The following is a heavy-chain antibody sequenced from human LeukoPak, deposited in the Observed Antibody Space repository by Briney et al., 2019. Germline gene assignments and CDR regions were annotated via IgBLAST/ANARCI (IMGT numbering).Heavy chain of an antibody. CDR1: GFTFSSYS. CDR2: ISSSSSYI. V-gene: IGHV3-21*01. Sequence: PGGSLRLSCAASGFTFSSYSMNWVRQAPGKGLEWVSSISSSSSYIYYADSVKGRFTISRDNAKNSLYLQMNSLRAEDTAVYYCAGDYYGSGSYYKGSGFLYWGQGTLVTVSS. D-gene: IGHD3-10*01. J-gene: IGHJ4*02. CDR3: AGDYYGSGSYYKGSGFLY.